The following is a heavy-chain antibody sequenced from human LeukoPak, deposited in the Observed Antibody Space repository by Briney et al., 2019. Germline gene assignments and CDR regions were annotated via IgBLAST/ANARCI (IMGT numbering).Heavy chain of an antibody. V-gene: IGHV3-30*18. CDR3: AKAGGSYYFDY. Sequence: TGGSLRLSCAASGFSFSSNAMGWVRQAPGKGLEWVAVISYDGSNKYYADSVKGRFTISRDNSKNTLYLQMNSLRAEDTAVYYCAKAGGSYYFDYWGQGTLVTVSS. CDR1: GFSFSSNA. J-gene: IGHJ4*02. D-gene: IGHD1-26*01. CDR2: ISYDGSNK.